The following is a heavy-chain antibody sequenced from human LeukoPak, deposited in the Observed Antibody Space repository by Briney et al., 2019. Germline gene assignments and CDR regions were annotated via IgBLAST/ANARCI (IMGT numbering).Heavy chain of an antibody. CDR3: TTDWPGAHYYYYGMDV. D-gene: IGHD1-26*01. CDR1: GFTFSNAW. V-gene: IGHV3-15*01. J-gene: IGHJ6*02. Sequence: GGSLRLSCAASGFTFSNAWMSWVRQAPGKGLEWVGRIKSKTDGGTTDYAAPVKGRFTISRDDSKNTLYLQMNSLKTEDTAVYYCTTDWPGAHYYYYGMDVWGQGTTVTVSS. CDR2: IKSKTDGGTT.